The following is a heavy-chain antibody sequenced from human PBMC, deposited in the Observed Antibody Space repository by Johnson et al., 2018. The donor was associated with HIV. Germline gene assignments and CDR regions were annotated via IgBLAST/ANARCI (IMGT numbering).Heavy chain of an antibody. D-gene: IGHD2-15*01. V-gene: IGHV3-7*03. CDR2: IKPDGSDK. J-gene: IGHJ3*02. CDR1: GFTFDDYG. CDR3: TTDHCSGDSCCRGGSCYNAFDI. Sequence: VQLVESGGSVVRRGGSLRLSCTASGFTFDDYGMSWVRQVPGTGLEWVANIKPDGSDKYYEASVQGRLTISQKNAQNSLYPQINNLRAEDTAVNYCTTDHCSGDSCCRGGSCYNAFDIWGQGTMVTVSS.